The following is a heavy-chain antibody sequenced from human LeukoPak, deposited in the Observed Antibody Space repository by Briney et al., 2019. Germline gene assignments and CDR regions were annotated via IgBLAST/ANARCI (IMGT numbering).Heavy chain of an antibody. CDR3: AREGTITMVIDY. CDR2: INANSGDT. Sequence: ASVKVSCKASGYIFTDYYMHWVRQAPGQGLEWMGWINANSGDTNYPQKFQGRVTMTRDTSISTAYMELSRLRSDDTAVYYCAREGTITMVIDYWGQGTLVTVSS. CDR1: GYIFTDYY. J-gene: IGHJ4*02. D-gene: IGHD3-10*01. V-gene: IGHV1-2*02.